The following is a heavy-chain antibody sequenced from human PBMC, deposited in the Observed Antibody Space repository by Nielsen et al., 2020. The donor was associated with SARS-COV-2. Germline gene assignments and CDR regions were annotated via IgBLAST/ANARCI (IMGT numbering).Heavy chain of an antibody. CDR3: ARAGSSSWYLVPTVG. Sequence: GGSLRLSCAASGLDFSDYWIHWVRRGPGGGLEWVSRINADGTKTTYAAFAKGRFSISRDNAKNTLYLQMDSLRAEDTAVYYCARAGSSSWYLVPTVGWGQGTLVTVSS. CDR2: INADGTKT. D-gene: IGHD6-13*01. V-gene: IGHV3-74*03. J-gene: IGHJ4*02. CDR1: GLDFSDYW.